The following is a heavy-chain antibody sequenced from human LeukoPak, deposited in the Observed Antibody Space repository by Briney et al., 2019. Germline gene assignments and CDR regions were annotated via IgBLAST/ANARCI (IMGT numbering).Heavy chain of an antibody. Sequence: SETLSLTCTVSGGSISSYYWSWIRQPAGKGLEWIGRIYTSGSTNYNPSLKSRVTMSVDTSKNQFSLKLSSVTAADTAVYYCARAPYYYDSNNDAFDIWGQGTMVTASS. D-gene: IGHD3-22*01. CDR1: GGSISSYY. J-gene: IGHJ3*02. CDR3: ARAPYYYDSNNDAFDI. CDR2: IYTSGST. V-gene: IGHV4-4*07.